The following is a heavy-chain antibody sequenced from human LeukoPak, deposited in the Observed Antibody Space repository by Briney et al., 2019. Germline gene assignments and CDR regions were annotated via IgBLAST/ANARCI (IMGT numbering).Heavy chain of an antibody. V-gene: IGHV3-7*01. J-gene: IGHJ4*02. D-gene: IGHD6-25*01. CDR1: GLTLSDYW. CDR2: INQDGSAK. CDR3: ATSHHTSSGQNFDY. Sequence: GGSLRLSCEASGLTLSDYWMSWVRQAPGKGLEWVANINQDGSAKYYVDSVKGRFTISRDNADSSLYLQMNALRDDDTAMYYCATSHHTSSGQNFDYWGQGTLVSVSP.